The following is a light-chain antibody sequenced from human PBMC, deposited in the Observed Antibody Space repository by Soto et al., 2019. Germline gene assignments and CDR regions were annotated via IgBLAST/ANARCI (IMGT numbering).Light chain of an antibody. CDR2: EVT. J-gene: IGLJ1*01. Sequence: QSALTQPASVFGSPGQSITISCTGTSSDVGGYNYVSWYQQRPGKAPKLMIFEVTKRPSGVPDRFSGSKSGNTASLTVSGVQADDEADYYCSSYAGSNSFVFGTGTKVTVL. CDR1: SSDVGGYNY. V-gene: IGLV2-8*01. CDR3: SSYAGSNSFV.